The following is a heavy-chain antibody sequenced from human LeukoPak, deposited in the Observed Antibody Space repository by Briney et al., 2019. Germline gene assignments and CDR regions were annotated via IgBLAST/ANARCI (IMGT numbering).Heavy chain of an antibody. Sequence: SETLSLTCAVYGGSFSGYYWSWIPQPPGKGLEWIGEINHSGSTNYNPSLKSRVTISVDTSKNQFSLKLSSVTAADTAVYYCARGLKQWLGSYFDYWGQGTLVTVSS. D-gene: IGHD6-19*01. CDR2: INHSGST. J-gene: IGHJ4*02. V-gene: IGHV4-34*01. CDR1: GGSFSGYY. CDR3: ARGLKQWLGSYFDY.